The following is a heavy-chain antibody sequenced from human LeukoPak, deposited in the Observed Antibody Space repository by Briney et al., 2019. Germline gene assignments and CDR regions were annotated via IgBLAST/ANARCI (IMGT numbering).Heavy chain of an antibody. D-gene: IGHD2-15*01. V-gene: IGHV1-46*01. CDR2: INPSGGST. CDR3: ARGYCSGGSCYSVGYFDY. J-gene: IGHJ4*02. Sequence: ASVMVSCKASGYTFTSYYMHWVRQAPGQGLEWMGIINPSGGSTSYAQKFQGRVTMTRDTSTSTVYMELSSLRSEDTAVYYCARGYCSGGSCYSVGYFDYWGQGTLVTVSS. CDR1: GYTFTSYY.